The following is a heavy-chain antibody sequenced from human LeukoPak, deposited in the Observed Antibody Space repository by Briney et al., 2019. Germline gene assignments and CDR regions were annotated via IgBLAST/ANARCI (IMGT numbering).Heavy chain of an antibody. CDR1: EFAFSSYA. V-gene: IGHV3-23*01. CDR2: ISGSGGST. D-gene: IGHD4-17*01. Sequence: GGSLRLSCAASEFAFSSYAMRWVRQAPGKGLEWVSTISGSGGSTYYADSVKGRFTISRDNSKNTLYLQMNSLRAEDTAVYYCAKDAVTTSRPYYYYGMDVWGQGTTVTVSS. J-gene: IGHJ6*02. CDR3: AKDAVTTSRPYYYYGMDV.